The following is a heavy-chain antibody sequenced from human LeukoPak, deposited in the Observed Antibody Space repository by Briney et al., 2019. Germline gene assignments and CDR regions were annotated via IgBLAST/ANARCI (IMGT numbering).Heavy chain of an antibody. J-gene: IGHJ4*02. CDR3: AKVGSDLYYFDY. D-gene: IGHD5-12*01. Sequence: GGSLRLSCAASGFTFDDYAMHWVRQAPGKGLEWVSGISWNSGSIGYADSVKGRFTISRDNAKNSLYLQMNSLRAEDTALYYCAKVGSDLYYFDYWGRGTLVTVSS. V-gene: IGHV3-9*01. CDR1: GFTFDDYA. CDR2: ISWNSGSI.